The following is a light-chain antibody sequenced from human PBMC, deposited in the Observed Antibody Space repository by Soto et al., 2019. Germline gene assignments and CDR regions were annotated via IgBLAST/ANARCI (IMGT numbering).Light chain of an antibody. CDR3: QSHNNNNHVV. CDR1: SGSIASNS. J-gene: IGLJ2*01. Sequence: NFMLTQPHSVSESPEKTVTISCTRSSGSIASNSVQWYQQRPGSSPTTVIYDNNXRPSGVPDRXXXXXXXXXXSXXLTISGLKTDDEAAYYCQSHNNNNHVVFGGGTKLTVL. CDR2: DNN. V-gene: IGLV6-57*01.